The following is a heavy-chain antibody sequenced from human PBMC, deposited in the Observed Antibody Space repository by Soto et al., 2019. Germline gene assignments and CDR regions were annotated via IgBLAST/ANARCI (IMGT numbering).Heavy chain of an antibody. V-gene: IGHV3-23*01. J-gene: IGHJ2*01. Sequence: GGSLRLSCAASGFTFSTYAMSWFRQAPGKGLEWVSAISGSGSTTYYADSVKGRFTFSRDNSKNTLFLQMNSLRAEDTAIYYCAKERALIPARRNWYFDLWGRGTLVTVSS. CDR3: AKERALIPARRNWYFDL. D-gene: IGHD6-6*01. CDR1: GFTFSTYA. CDR2: ISGSGSTT.